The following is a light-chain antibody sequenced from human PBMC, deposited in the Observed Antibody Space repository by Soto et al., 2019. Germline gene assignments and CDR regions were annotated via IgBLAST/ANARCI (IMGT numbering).Light chain of an antibody. CDR3: SSYTSSITYV. V-gene: IGLV2-14*01. J-gene: IGLJ1*01. CDR1: SSDVGRYNY. CDR2: EVS. Sequence: QSVLTQPASVSGSPGQSITISCTGTSSDVGRYNYVSWYQQHPGKVPKLMIYEVSNRPSGVSNRFSGSKSGNTASLTISGFQAEDEADYYCSSYTSSITYVFGTGTKVTVL.